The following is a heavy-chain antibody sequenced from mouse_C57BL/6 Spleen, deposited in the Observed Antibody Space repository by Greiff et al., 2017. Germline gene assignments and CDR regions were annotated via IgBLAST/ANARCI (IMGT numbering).Heavy chain of an antibody. Sequence: EVQLQQSGPELVKPGASVKISCKASGYTFTDYYMNWVKQSHGKSLEWIGDINPNNGGTNYNQKFKGKATLTVDKSSSTAYMELRSLTSEDSAVYYCARGDYDGYWGQGTTLTVSS. CDR2: INPNNGGT. CDR3: ARGDYDGY. V-gene: IGHV1-26*01. D-gene: IGHD2-4*01. CDR1: GYTFTDYY. J-gene: IGHJ2*01.